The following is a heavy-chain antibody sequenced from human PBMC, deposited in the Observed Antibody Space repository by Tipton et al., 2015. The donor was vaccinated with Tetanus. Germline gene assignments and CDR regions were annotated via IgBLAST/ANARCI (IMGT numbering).Heavy chain of an antibody. CDR1: GFTFSSYA. D-gene: IGHD6-13*01. CDR3: AKDSKSGLGLAAGTRDTNFQH. V-gene: IGHV3-23*01. J-gene: IGHJ1*01. Sequence: SLRLSCAAPGFTFSSYAMNWVRQAPGKGLEWVAAISGRDGNTYYADSVRGRFTISRDNSKNTLYLQMNSLRAEDTALYYYAKDSKSGLGLAAGTRDTNFQHWGQGTLVTVSS. CDR2: ISGRDGNT.